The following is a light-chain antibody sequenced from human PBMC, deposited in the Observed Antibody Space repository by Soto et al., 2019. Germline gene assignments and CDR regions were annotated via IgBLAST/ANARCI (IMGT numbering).Light chain of an antibody. CDR2: DAS. Sequence: DIPMTQSPSTLSASLGDRVTITCRASQSISSWLAWYQQKPGKAPKLLIYDASSLESGVPSRFSGRGSGTEFTLTISSLQPDDFATYYCQQYNSYWTFGQGTKVDIK. V-gene: IGKV1-5*01. CDR3: QQYNSYWT. CDR1: QSISSW. J-gene: IGKJ1*01.